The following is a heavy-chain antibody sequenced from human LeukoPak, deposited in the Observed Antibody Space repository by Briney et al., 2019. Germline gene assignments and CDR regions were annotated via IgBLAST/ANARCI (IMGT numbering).Heavy chain of an antibody. V-gene: IGHV3-48*03. CDR2: ISGGGETV. D-gene: IGHD5-18*01. CDR1: GFTFSSYE. J-gene: IGHJ4*02. Sequence: GGSLRLSCAASGFTFSSYEMNWVRQAPGKGLAWVSYISGGGETVYYADSVKGRFTTSRDNAKKSLYLQMNSLRVEDTAVYYCATGIQLWLFDYWGQGTLVTVSS. CDR3: ATGIQLWLFDY.